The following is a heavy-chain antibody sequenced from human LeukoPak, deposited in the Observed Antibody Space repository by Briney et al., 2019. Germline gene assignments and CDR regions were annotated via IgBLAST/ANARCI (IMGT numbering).Heavy chain of an antibody. CDR2: INPSGGSK. D-gene: IGHD5-24*01. CDR3: ARDESTDGYNSGDY. Sequence: GASVKVSCKASGYTFTSYYMHWVRQAPGQELAWMGIINPSGGSKSYVQKFQARVTMTRETPTRTVYIAVSSLRAEDTAVYYCARDESTDGYNSGDYWGQGTLVAVSS. CDR1: GYTFTSYY. J-gene: IGHJ4*02. V-gene: IGHV1-46*03.